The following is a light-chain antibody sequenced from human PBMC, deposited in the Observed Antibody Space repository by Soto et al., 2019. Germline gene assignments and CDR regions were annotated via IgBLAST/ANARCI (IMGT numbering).Light chain of an antibody. V-gene: IGKV4-1*01. Sequence: DIVLTQSADSLAVSLGERASINCKSSQSVLYTSSNKNSLAWYQQKPGQPPKLLIYWASTRESGVPDRFSGGGSGTDFTLTISSLQAEDVAVYYCQQHYSAPALTFGGGTKVEIK. CDR2: WAS. CDR3: QQHYSAPALT. J-gene: IGKJ4*01. CDR1: QSVLYTSSNKNS.